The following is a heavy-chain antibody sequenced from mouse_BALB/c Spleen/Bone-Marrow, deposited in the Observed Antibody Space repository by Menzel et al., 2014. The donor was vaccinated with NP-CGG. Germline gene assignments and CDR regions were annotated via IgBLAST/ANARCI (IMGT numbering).Heavy chain of an antibody. V-gene: IGHV1-18*01. CDR3: ASWSTTGAMDY. D-gene: IGHD5-1*01. Sequence: VQLKQSGPELVKPGASMRISCRASGYSFTAYTMNWVKQSHGKNLEWIGLINPYNGGTSYNQKFKGKATLTVDKSSSTAYMELLSLTSEDSAVYYCASWSTTGAMDYWGQGTSVTASS. CDR1: GYSFTAYT. CDR2: INPYNGGT. J-gene: IGHJ4*01.